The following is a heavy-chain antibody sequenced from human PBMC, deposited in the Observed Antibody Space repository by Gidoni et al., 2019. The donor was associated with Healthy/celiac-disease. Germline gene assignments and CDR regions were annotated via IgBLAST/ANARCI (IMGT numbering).Heavy chain of an antibody. J-gene: IGHJ4*02. D-gene: IGHD3-9*01. V-gene: IGHV4-61*02. CDR1: GGSISSGSYY. CDR2: IYTSGST. Sequence: QVQLQESGPGLVKPSQTLSLTCTVSGGSISSGSYYWSWIRQPAGKGLEWIGRIYTSGSTNYNPSLKSRVTISVDTSKNQFSLKLSSVTAADTAVYYCARNPEDDYEVLDYWGQGTLVTVSS. CDR3: ARNPEDDYEVLDY.